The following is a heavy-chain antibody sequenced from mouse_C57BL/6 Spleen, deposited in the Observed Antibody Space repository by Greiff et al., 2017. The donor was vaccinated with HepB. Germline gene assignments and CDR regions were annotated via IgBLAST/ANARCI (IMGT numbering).Heavy chain of an antibody. D-gene: IGHD2-4*01. V-gene: IGHV1-82*01. J-gene: IGHJ4*01. Sequence: QVTLKECGPELVKPGASVKISCKASGYAFSSSWMNWVKQRPGKGLEWIGRIYPGDGDTNYNGKFKGKATLTADKSSSTAYMQLSSLTSEASAVYFCARNDYGRYYYAMDYWGQGTSVTVSS. CDR2: IYPGDGDT. CDR1: GYAFSSSW. CDR3: ARNDYGRYYYAMDY.